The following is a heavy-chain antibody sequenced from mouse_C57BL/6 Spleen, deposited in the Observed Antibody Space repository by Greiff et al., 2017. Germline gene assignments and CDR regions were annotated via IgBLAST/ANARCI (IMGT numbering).Heavy chain of an antibody. CDR2: IDPEDGET. Sequence: EVQVVESGAELVKPGASVKLSCTASGFNIKDYYMHWVKQRTEQGLEWIGRIDPEDGETKYAPKFQGKATITADTSSNTAYLQLSSLTSEDTAVXYCARNDYDGTWFAYWGQGTLVTVSA. D-gene: IGHD2-4*01. CDR1: GFNIKDYY. V-gene: IGHV14-2*01. CDR3: ARNDYDGTWFAY. J-gene: IGHJ3*01.